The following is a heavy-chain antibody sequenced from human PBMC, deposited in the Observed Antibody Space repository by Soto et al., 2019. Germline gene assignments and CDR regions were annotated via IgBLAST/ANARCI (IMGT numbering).Heavy chain of an antibody. CDR3: AVHLGQNYYTMDV. Sequence: EVQLLESGGGWVQPGGSLRLSCAASGFTFSNFVMSWVRHIPGKALHWVSGITGSGGRAYYADSVKGRFTISRDNSRNTLYLQMSRLGAEDTAMYHCAVHLGQNYYTMDVWGQGTTVTVSS. J-gene: IGHJ6*02. CDR1: GFTFSNFV. CDR2: ITGSGGRA. V-gene: IGHV3-23*01.